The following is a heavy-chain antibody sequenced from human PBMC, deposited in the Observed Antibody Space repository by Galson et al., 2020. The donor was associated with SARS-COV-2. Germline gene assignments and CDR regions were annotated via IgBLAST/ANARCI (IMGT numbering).Heavy chain of an antibody. CDR3: ARDPTSSTGGGS. Sequence: TGGSLRLSCAASGFTFSSYDMNWVRQAPGKGLEWVSYISSSGSTTFYADSVKGRFTISRDNAKNSLYLQMNSLRADDTAVYSCARDPTSSTGGGSWGQGTLVTVS. V-gene: IGHV3-48*03. CDR2: ISSSGSTT. D-gene: IGHD2-2*01. CDR1: GFTFSSYD. J-gene: IGHJ5*02.